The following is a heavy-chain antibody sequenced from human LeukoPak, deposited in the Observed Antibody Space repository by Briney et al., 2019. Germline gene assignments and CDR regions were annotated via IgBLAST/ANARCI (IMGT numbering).Heavy chain of an antibody. CDR3: ARGSFWSGSPDFDY. V-gene: IGHV3-20*04. CDR2: INWNGGST. CDR1: GFTFDDYG. Sequence: GGSLRLSCAASGFTFDDYGMSWVCQAPGKGLEWVSGINWNGGSTGYADSVKGRFTISRDNAKNSLYLQMNSLRAEDTALYYCARGSFWSGSPDFDYWGQGTLVTVSS. J-gene: IGHJ4*02. D-gene: IGHD3-3*01.